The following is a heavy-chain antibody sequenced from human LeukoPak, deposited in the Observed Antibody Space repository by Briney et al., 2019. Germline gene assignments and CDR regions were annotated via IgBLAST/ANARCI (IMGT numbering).Heavy chain of an antibody. V-gene: IGHV3-23*01. D-gene: IGHD2-15*01. CDR1: GFTFSSYG. CDR3: AKGSPRYCSGGSCYRLYYFDY. J-gene: IGHJ4*02. CDR2: ISGSGGST. Sequence: GGSLRLSCAASGFTFSSYGMSWVRQAPGKGLEWVSAISGSGGSTYYADSVKGRFTISRDNSKNTLYLQMNSLRAEDTAVYYCAKGSPRYCSGGSCYRLYYFDYWGQGTLVTVSS.